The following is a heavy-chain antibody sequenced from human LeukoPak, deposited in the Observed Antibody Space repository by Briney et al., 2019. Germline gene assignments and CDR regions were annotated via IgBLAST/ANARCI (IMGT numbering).Heavy chain of an antibody. V-gene: IGHV4-39*07. CDR2: IYYSGST. D-gene: IGHD4-17*01. Sequence: PSETLSLTCTVSGGSISSVIYYWGWIRQPPGKGLEWIGSIYYSGSTNYNPSLKSRVTISVDTSKHQFSLKLSSVTAADTAVYYCARGGDYGDTWFDPWGQGTLVTVSS. J-gene: IGHJ5*02. CDR1: GGSISSVIYY. CDR3: ARGGDYGDTWFDP.